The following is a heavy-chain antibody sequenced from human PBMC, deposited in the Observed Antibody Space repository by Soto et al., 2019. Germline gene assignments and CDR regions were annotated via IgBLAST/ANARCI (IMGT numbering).Heavy chain of an antibody. J-gene: IGHJ6*02. Sequence: GESLKISCKGSGYTYTNYWIGWVRQMPGKGLEWMGSIYPRDSDTKYSPSFQGQVTISVDKSIRTASLQWSSLKASDTAMYYCARASGPGSRDGMDVWGQGTTVTVSS. V-gene: IGHV5-51*01. CDR2: IYPRDSDT. CDR3: ARASGPGSRDGMDV. CDR1: GYTYTNYW.